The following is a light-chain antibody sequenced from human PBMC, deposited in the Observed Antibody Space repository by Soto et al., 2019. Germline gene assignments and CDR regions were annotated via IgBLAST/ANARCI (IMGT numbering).Light chain of an antibody. V-gene: IGKV1-39*01. CDR3: QQSYSTPPI. J-gene: IGKJ4*01. Sequence: DIQMTQSPSSLSASVGDRVTITCRASQSISSYLNWYQQKPGKAPKLLIYAASSLQSGVPSRFSGSGSGTDFTLTISRLQPEEFATYYCQQSYSTPPIFGGGTRVEIK. CDR2: AAS. CDR1: QSISSY.